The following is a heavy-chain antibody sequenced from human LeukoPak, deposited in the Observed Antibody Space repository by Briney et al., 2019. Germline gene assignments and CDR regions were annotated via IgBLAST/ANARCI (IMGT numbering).Heavy chain of an antibody. CDR2: ISGSGGST. CDR3: ARTYSTVGDGYYGMDV. J-gene: IGHJ6*02. D-gene: IGHD4-23*01. Sequence: PGGSLRLSCAASRFTFNTYAMSWVRQAPGKGLEWVSAISGSGGSTYYADSVKGRFTISRDNSKNTLYLQMNSLRAEDTAVYYCARTYSTVGDGYYGMDVWGQGTTVTVSS. CDR1: RFTFNTYA. V-gene: IGHV3-23*01.